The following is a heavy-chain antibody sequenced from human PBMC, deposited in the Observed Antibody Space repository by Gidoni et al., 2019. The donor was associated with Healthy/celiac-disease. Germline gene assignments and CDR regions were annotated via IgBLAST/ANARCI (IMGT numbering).Heavy chain of an antibody. CDR2: ISEDGSNK. CDR3: ARDRSDDDYGDYGPKPPYYYYGMDV. Sequence: QVQLVESGGGVVQPGRSLRLSCAASGFTFSRYAMHWVRQAPGKGLGWVAVISEDGSNKHDADSVKGRFTISRDKSKNTLYLQMNSLRAEDTAVYYCARDRSDDDYGDYGPKPPYYYYGMDVWGQGTTVTVSS. D-gene: IGHD4-17*01. V-gene: IGHV3-30-3*01. CDR1: GFTFSRYA. J-gene: IGHJ6*02.